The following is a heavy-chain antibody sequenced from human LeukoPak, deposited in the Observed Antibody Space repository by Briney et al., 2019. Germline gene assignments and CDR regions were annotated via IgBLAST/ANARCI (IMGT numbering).Heavy chain of an antibody. D-gene: IGHD2-15*01. CDR2: INPNSGGT. V-gene: IGHV1-2*06. CDR3: ASLGRYCSGGSCYLYFAY. CDR1: GYTFTGYY. Sequence: ASVKVSCKASGYTFTGYYMHWVRQAPGQGLEWMGRINPNSGGTNYAQKFQGRVTMTRDTSISTAYMELSRLRSDDTAVYYCASLGRYCSGGSCYLYFAYWGQGTLVTVSS. J-gene: IGHJ4*02.